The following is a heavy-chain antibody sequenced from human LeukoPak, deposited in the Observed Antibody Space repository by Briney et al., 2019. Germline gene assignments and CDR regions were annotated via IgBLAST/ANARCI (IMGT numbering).Heavy chain of an antibody. CDR2: ISGSGGST. J-gene: IGHJ4*02. D-gene: IGHD3-22*01. Sequence: GGSLRLSCAASGFTFSSYAMSWVRQAPGKGLEWVSAISGSGGSTYYADSVKGRFTISRDNSKNTLYLQMNSLRAEDTAVYYCAKVGRITMIVVVSYFDYWGQGTLVTVSS. CDR1: GFTFSSYA. V-gene: IGHV3-23*01. CDR3: AKVGRITMIVVVSYFDY.